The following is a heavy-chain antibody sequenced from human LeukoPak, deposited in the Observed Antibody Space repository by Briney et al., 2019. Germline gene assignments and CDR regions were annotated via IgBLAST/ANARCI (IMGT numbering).Heavy chain of an antibody. D-gene: IGHD4-17*01. J-gene: IGHJ4*02. CDR2: ISSSGNTK. CDR3: ARDLTSVPTR. V-gene: IGHV3-48*02. CDR1: GFTFSSDS. Sequence: GGSLRLSCAGSGFTFSSDSMNWVRHAPGKGLEWVSYISSSGNTKHYVDSVKGRFTISRDNAKNSVYLQMNSLRNEDTAVYYCARDLTSVPTRWGQGTLVTVSS.